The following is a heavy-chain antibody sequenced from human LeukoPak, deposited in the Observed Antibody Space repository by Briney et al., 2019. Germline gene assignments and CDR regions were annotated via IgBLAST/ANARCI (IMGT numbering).Heavy chain of an antibody. Sequence: SETLSLTCTVSGDSISSYYWNWIRQPPGKGLEWIGRIYTSGSTNYNPSLKSRVTISVDTSKNQFSLKLSSVTAADTAVYYCARVGVVVTANPADYFDYWGQGTLVTVSS. CDR1: GDSISSYY. CDR2: IYTSGST. CDR3: ARVGVVVTANPADYFDY. V-gene: IGHV4-4*08. D-gene: IGHD2-21*02. J-gene: IGHJ4*02.